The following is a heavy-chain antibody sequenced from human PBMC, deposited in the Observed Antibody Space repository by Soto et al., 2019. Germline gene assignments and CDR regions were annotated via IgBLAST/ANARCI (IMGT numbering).Heavy chain of an antibody. V-gene: IGHV1-18*01. D-gene: IGHD3-22*01. Sequence: ASVKVSCKASGYTFTSYGISWVRQAPGQGLEWMGWISAYNGNTNYAQKLQDRVTMTTDTSKNTLDLQMNSLRSEDTAVYYCAMDSYSHDSRGYYFFDHWGLETLVTVS. CDR3: AMDSYSHDSRGYYFFDH. CDR2: ISAYNGNT. CDR1: GYTFTSYG. J-gene: IGHJ4*02.